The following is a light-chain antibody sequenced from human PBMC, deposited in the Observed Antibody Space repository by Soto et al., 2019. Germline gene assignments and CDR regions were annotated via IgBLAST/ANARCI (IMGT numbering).Light chain of an antibody. CDR1: SSDVGGYNY. CDR2: EVS. CDR3: RPYVGSNPPL. J-gene: IGLJ1*01. Sequence: QSALTQPPSASGSPGQSVTISCTGTSSDVGGYNYVSWYQQHPGKAPKLMIYEVSKRPSGVPDRFSGSKSGNTASLTVSGLQAEDEAYYYCRPYVGSNPPLFGTGSKVTVL. V-gene: IGLV2-8*01.